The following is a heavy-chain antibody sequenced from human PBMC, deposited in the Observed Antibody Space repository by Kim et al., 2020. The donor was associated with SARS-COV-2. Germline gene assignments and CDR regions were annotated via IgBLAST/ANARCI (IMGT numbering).Heavy chain of an antibody. V-gene: IGHV3-7*01. CDR2: DGSAK. J-gene: IGHJ4*02. CDR3: VRSIDY. Sequence: DGSAKHYVDSVKGRFTISRDNAKNSLYLQMNSLRAEDTAVYYCVRSIDYWGQGTLVTVSS.